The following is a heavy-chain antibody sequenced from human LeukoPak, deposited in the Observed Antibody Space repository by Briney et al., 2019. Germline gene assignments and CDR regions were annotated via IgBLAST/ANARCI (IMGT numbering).Heavy chain of an antibody. CDR3: ARGHYCSGGSCRTHYYYYGMDV. V-gene: IGHV4-34*01. CDR1: GGSFSGFY. Sequence: SETLSLTCAVYGGSFSGFYWSWIRQPPGKGLEWIREINHSGSTNYTPSLKSRVTISVDTSKNQFSLKLSSVTAADTAVYYCARGHYCSGGSCRTHYYYYGMDVWGQGTTVTVSS. D-gene: IGHD2-15*01. J-gene: IGHJ6*02. CDR2: INHSGST.